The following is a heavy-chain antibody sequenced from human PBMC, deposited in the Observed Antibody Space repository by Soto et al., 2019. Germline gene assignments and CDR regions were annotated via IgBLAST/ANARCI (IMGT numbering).Heavy chain of an antibody. D-gene: IGHD6-19*01. J-gene: IGHJ4*02. CDR3: ARDQSVAGPTTLDD. Sequence: PGGSLRLSCAASGFTFSRSWMYWVRQPPGKGPERVSRINTDGSDTLYADSVKGRFTISRDNARNTLYLQMNSLRTEDTAMYYCARDQSVAGPTTLDDWGQGTRVTVSS. V-gene: IGHV3-74*03. CDR1: GFTFSRSW. CDR2: INTDGSDT.